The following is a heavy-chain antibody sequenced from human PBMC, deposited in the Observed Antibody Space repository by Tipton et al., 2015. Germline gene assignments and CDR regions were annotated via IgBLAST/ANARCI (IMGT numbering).Heavy chain of an antibody. CDR3: ATLEFEGCLGL. CDR2: VPPVFNAS. D-gene: IGHD2-15*01. CDR1: GDRFETRS. V-gene: IGHV1-69*18. Sequence: QLVQSGAEVKTPGSSLDVPCTAFGDRFETRSVTWVRQISGQGLEWLGTVPPVFNASTYAQRFEERVTIKSDESTTTVHLKLTNLTSDDTAVYFCATLEFEGCLGLWGQGTLVTVGS. J-gene: IGHJ5*02.